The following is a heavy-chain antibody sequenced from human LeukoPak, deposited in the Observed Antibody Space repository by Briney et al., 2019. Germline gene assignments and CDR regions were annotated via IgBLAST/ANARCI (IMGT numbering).Heavy chain of an antibody. CDR1: GFTFSSYA. J-gene: IGHJ3*02. Sequence: GGSLRLSCAASGFTFSSYAMSWVRQAPGKGLEWVSAISGSGGSTYYADSVKGRFTISRDNSKNTLCLQMNSLRAEDTAVYYCAKELITMVRGVIIRPHAFDIWGQGTMVTVSS. CDR3: AKELITMVRGVIIRPHAFDI. V-gene: IGHV3-23*01. CDR2: ISGSGGST. D-gene: IGHD3-10*01.